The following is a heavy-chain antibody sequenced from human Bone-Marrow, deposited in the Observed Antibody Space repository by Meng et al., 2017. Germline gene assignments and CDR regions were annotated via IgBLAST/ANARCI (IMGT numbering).Heavy chain of an antibody. CDR1: GGSFSGYN. J-gene: IGHJ4*02. D-gene: IGHD3-22*01. V-gene: IGHV4-34*02. Sequence: HAELREGGVGLLKHSDTLSLTCADYGGSFSGYNWSWIRQPPGKGLEWIGEINHSGSTNYNPSLTSRVTISVDTSKNQFSLKLSSVTAADTAVYYCARLAYDSSGYWFDYWGQGTLVTVSS. CDR2: INHSGST. CDR3: ARLAYDSSGYWFDY.